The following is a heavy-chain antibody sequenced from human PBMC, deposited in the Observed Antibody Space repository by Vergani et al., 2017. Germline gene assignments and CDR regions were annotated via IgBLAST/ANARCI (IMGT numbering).Heavy chain of an antibody. J-gene: IGHJ4*02. Sequence: QVQLVESGGGVVQPGGSLRLSCAASGFTFSSYGMHWVRQAPGKGLEWVAFIRYDGSNKYYADSVKGRFTISRDNSKNTLYLQMNSLRAEDTAVYYCAKFPYYYDSSGYPVDYWGQGTLVTVSS. CDR3: AKFPYYYDSSGYPVDY. CDR2: IRYDGSNK. V-gene: IGHV3-30*02. D-gene: IGHD3-22*01. CDR1: GFTFSSYG.